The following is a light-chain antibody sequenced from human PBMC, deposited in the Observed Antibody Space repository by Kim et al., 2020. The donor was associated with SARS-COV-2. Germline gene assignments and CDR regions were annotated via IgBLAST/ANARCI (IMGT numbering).Light chain of an antibody. CDR1: QGVSSN. CDR3: QQYNNWPPVT. J-gene: IGKJ5*01. Sequence: EVVMTQSPATLSVSPGDRATLSCRASQGVSSNLAWFQQKPGQATRLLIYGASTRATGIPARFSGTGSGTEFTLTISSLQSEDFAVYYCQQYNNWPPVTVGQGTRLEIK. CDR2: GAS. V-gene: IGKV3-15*01.